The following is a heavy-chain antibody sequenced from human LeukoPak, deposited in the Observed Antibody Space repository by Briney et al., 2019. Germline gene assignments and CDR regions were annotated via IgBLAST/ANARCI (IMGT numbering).Heavy chain of an antibody. D-gene: IGHD2-2*01. CDR2: IYSGGST. V-gene: IGHV3-53*01. J-gene: IGHJ5*02. CDR3: ARGILPIVVVPAATFEP. CDR1: WFTVSSNY. Sequence: HPGGSLRLSYAPSWFTVSSNYMSWVRQAPGKGLEWVSVIYSGGSTYYADSVKGRFTISRDNSKNTLYLQMNSLRAEDTAVYYCARGILPIVVVPAATFEPWGQGTLVTVSS.